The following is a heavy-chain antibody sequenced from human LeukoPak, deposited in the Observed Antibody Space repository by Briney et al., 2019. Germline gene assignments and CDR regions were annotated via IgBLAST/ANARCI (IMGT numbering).Heavy chain of an antibody. J-gene: IGHJ6*02. D-gene: IGHD3-22*01. Sequence: GGSLRLSCTVSGFTFDDYAMHWVRHTPGKGLEWVAGITWNRDNIGYGDSVKGRFTISRDNVKNVLYLQMNSLRPEDTALYHCAKDLSSAITSALVLDVWGQGTTV. CDR1: GFTFDDYA. CDR2: ITWNRDNI. CDR3: AKDLSSAITSALVLDV. V-gene: IGHV3-9*01.